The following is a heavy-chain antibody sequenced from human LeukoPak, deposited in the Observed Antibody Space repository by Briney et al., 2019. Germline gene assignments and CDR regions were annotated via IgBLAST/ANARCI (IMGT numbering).Heavy chain of an antibody. CDR2: ISSSSSYI. D-gene: IGHD2-21*02. CDR1: GFTFSSYS. CDR3: ARFRVVTAIV. J-gene: IGHJ4*02. Sequence: KTGGSLRLSCAASGFTFSSYSMHWVRQAPGKGLEWVSSISSSSSYIYYADSVKGRFTISRDNAKNSLYLQMNSLRAEDTAVYYCARFRVVTAIVWGQGTLVTVSS. V-gene: IGHV3-21*01.